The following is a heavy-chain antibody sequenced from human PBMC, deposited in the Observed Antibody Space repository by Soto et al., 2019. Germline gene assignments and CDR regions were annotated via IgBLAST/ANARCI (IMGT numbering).Heavy chain of an antibody. J-gene: IGHJ3*02. CDR3: ARRGSDAFDI. CDR2: IYYSGST. CDR1: GGSVSSSNYY. D-gene: IGHD3-10*01. V-gene: IGHV4-61*01. Sequence: PSETLSLTCTVSGGSVSSSNYYWSWIRQPPGKGLEWIGYIYYSGSTNYNPSLKSRVTISVDTSKNQFSLKLNSVTAADTAVYYCARRGSDAFDIWGQGTMVTVSS.